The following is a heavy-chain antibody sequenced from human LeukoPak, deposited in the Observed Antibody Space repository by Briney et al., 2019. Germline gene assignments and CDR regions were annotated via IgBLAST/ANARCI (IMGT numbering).Heavy chain of an antibody. CDR2: ISSSGTYK. Sequence: GGSLRLSCAVSGFTFSSYSMSWVRQAPGKGLEWVSSISSSGTYKYYADSVKGRFTISRDNAKNTLYLQMNSLRAEDTAVYYCARSGYYYHYDYWGQGTLVTVSS. CDR3: ARSGYYYHYDY. CDR1: GFTFSSYS. J-gene: IGHJ4*02. V-gene: IGHV3-21*01. D-gene: IGHD3-22*01.